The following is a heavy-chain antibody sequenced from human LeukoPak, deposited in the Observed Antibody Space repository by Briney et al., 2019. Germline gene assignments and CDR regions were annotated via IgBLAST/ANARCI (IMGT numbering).Heavy chain of an antibody. Sequence: SVKVSCKASGGTFSSYTISWVRQAPGQGLEWMGRIIPILGIANYTQKFQGRVTITADKSTSTAYMELSSLRSEDTAVYYCASDSGSSTRAFDIWGQGTMVTVSS. CDR1: GGTFSSYT. CDR3: ASDSGSSTRAFDI. CDR2: IIPILGIA. V-gene: IGHV1-69*02. J-gene: IGHJ3*02. D-gene: IGHD1-26*01.